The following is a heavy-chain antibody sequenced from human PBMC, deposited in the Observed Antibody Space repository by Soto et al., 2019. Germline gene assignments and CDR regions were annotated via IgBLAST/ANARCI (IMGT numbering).Heavy chain of an antibody. D-gene: IGHD3-22*01. CDR3: ARQIYDSDTGPNFQYYFDS. CDR1: GYSSAGYW. V-gene: IGHV5-10-1*01. CDR2: IDPSDSQT. J-gene: IGHJ4*02. Sequence: GESLKISCKGSGYSSAGYWITWVRQKPGKGLEWMGRIDPSDSQTYYSPSFRGHVTISATKSITTVFLQWSGLRASDTAMYYCARQIYDSDTGPNFQYYFDSWGQGTPVTVSS.